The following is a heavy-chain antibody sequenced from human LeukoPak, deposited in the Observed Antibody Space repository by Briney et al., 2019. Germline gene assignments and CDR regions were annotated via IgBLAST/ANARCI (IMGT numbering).Heavy chain of an antibody. CDR3: ARAGKVVVAATRNGMDV. Sequence: SETLSLTCTVSGGSISSYYWSWIRQPAGKGLEWIGRIYTSGSTNYNPSLKSRVTMSVDTSKNQFSPKLSSVTAADTAVYYCARAGKVVVAATRNGMDVWGQGTTVTVSS. CDR1: GGSISSYY. V-gene: IGHV4-4*07. D-gene: IGHD2-15*01. CDR2: IYTSGST. J-gene: IGHJ6*02.